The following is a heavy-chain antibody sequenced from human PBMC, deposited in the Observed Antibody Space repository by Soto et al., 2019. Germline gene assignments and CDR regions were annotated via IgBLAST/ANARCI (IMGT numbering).Heavy chain of an antibody. J-gene: IGHJ5*02. D-gene: IGHD1-26*01. CDR1: GFTFDDYA. CDR3: AKGGFEGATFVDWFDP. Sequence: PGGSLRLSCAASGFTFDDYAMHWVRQAPGKGLEWVSGISWNSGSIGYADSVKGRFTISRDNAKNSLYLQMNSLRAEDTALYYCAKGGFEGATFVDWFDPWGQGTLVTVSS. CDR2: ISWNSGSI. V-gene: IGHV3-9*01.